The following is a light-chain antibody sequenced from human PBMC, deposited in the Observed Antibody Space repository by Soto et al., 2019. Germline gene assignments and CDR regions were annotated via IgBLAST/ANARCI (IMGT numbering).Light chain of an antibody. CDR2: DAS. CDR3: QQRSNWPRT. Sequence: IVMTQSPATLSLSPGERATLSCRASQSVGKYLVWYQQKPGQAPRLLIYDASNRATGIPARFSGSGSGTDITLTISSLEPEDFAVYYCQQRSNWPRTFGQGTKVDIK. CDR1: QSVGKY. J-gene: IGKJ1*01. V-gene: IGKV3-11*01.